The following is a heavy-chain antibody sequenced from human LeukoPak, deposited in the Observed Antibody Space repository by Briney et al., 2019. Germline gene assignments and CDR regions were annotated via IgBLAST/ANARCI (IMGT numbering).Heavy chain of an antibody. J-gene: IGHJ4*02. V-gene: IGHV4-34*01. CDR3: ARDPDSSPGSGVVY. Sequence: SETLSLTCAVYGGSFSGYYWSWIRQPPGKGLEWIGEINHSGGTNYNPSLKSRVTISVDTTKNQFSLKLSSVTAADRAVYYCARDPDSSPGSGVVYWGQGTLVTVSS. D-gene: IGHD6-13*01. CDR2: INHSGGT. CDR1: GGSFSGYY.